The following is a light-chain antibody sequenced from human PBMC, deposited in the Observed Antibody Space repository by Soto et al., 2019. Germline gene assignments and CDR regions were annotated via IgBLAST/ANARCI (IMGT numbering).Light chain of an antibody. CDR1: QGISSN. CDR2: GAS. V-gene: IGKV1-9*01. Sequence: HLTESPSSLSASVRDRVTITCRSSQGISSNLAWYQQKXCRAPKLLIFGASTVQSWVPSRFSGSGSGTDFTLTISILQPEDFATYFCQKLKAYPPWTFGQGPKVDIK. J-gene: IGKJ1*01. CDR3: QKLKAYPPWT.